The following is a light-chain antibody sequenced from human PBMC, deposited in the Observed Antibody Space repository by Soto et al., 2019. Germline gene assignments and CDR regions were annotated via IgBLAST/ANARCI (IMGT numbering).Light chain of an antibody. V-gene: IGKV1-39*01. CDR3: QQSFRNPLA. Sequence: DIQLTQSPSSLSASVGDRVTITCRSSEDINKYLNWYQQKVGGPPALLVYQTSDFPVGVPSRFRGSGSGTVFPLTMDGLQPDDIATCVCQQSFRNPLAFGQGTKVEL. J-gene: IGKJ2*01. CDR1: EDINKY. CDR2: QTS.